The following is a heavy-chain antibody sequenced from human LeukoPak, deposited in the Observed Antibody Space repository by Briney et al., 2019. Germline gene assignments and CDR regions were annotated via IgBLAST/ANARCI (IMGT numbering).Heavy chain of an antibody. CDR2: VYDNGDT. CDR3: ARLSDYDVDTSHYMDV. D-gene: IGHD3-22*01. V-gene: IGHV4-59*01. CDR1: GASISGYL. Sequence: SETLSLTCTVSGASISGYLWTWIRQPPGKGLEWIGYVYDNGDTNYHPSFTGRVSISVDVSKNQFSLKLTSVLAADTADYFCARLSDYDVDTSHYMDVWGKGTTVTVSS. J-gene: IGHJ6*03.